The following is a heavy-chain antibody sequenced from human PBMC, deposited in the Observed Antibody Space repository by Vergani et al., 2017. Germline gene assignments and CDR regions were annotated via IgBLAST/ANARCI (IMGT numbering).Heavy chain of an antibody. J-gene: IGHJ3*01. CDR2: INNNGGST. Sequence: QLLESGGGLIQPGGSLRLSCAASGFTFNSYAMTWVRQAPGKGPEWVSGINNNGGSTYYADSVKGRFTISRDNSKNTLYLQMTDLRAEDTATDYCAKVCGSTSCPYGGGAFDVWGHGTMVTVSS. CDR1: GFTFNSYA. D-gene: IGHD2-2*01. V-gene: IGHV3-23*01. CDR3: AKVCGSTSCPYGGGAFDV.